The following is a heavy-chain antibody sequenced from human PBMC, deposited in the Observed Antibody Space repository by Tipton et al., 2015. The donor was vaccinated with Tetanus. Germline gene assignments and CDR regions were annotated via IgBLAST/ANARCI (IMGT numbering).Heavy chain of an antibody. CDR1: GFTFSRYW. V-gene: IGHV3-7*03. CDR2: IMEDGSEK. D-gene: IGHD5-24*01. Sequence: SLRLSCAASGFTFSRYWMSWVRQAPGKGLEWVANIMEDGSEKYYVDSVKGRFTISRDNAKNSMYLQMSSLRADDTALYYCAKDGEMDQMTYNWFDSWGQGTLVTVSS. CDR3: AKDGEMDQMTYNWFDS. J-gene: IGHJ5*01.